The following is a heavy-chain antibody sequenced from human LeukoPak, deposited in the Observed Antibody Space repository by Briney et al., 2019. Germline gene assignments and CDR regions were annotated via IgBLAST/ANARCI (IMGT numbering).Heavy chain of an antibody. V-gene: IGHV4-59*01. D-gene: IGHD2-2*02. CDR3: ARVVGRHCSSTSCYIDY. CDR2: IYDSGST. J-gene: IGHJ4*02. Sequence: SETLSLTCTVSGGSISTYYWSWIRQPPGKGLEWIGYIYDSGSTNYNPSLKSRVTISEDTSKRQFSLKLRSVTAADTAVYYCARVVGRHCSSTSCYIDYWGQGTLVTVSS. CDR1: GGSISTYY.